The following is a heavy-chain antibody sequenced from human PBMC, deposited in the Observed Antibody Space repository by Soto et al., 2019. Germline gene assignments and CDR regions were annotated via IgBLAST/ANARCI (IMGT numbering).Heavy chain of an antibody. J-gene: IGHJ6*03. Sequence: GGSLRLSCAASGFTFSSYWMSWVRQAPGKGLEWVANIKQDGSEKYYVDSVKGRFTISRDNAKNSLYLQMNSLRAEDTAVYYCARDRGWWDIVVVVAATYYMDVWGKGTTVTVSS. CDR2: IKQDGSEK. CDR3: ARDRGWWDIVVVVAATYYMDV. CDR1: GFTFSSYW. V-gene: IGHV3-7*01. D-gene: IGHD2-15*01.